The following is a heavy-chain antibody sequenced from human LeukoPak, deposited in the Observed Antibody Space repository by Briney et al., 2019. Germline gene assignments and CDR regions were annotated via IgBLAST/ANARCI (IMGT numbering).Heavy chain of an antibody. CDR2: ISAYHGNT. CDR1: GYTFTSYG. J-gene: IGHJ3*02. Sequence: ASVKVSCKASGYTFTSYGISWVRQAPGQGLEWMGWISAYHGNTNYAQKLQGRVTMTTDTSTSTSYMELRSLRSDDTTVYYCARARTSSCWYCAFDIWGQGTMVTVSS. D-gene: IGHD6-19*01. CDR3: ARARTSSCWYCAFDI. V-gene: IGHV1-18*01.